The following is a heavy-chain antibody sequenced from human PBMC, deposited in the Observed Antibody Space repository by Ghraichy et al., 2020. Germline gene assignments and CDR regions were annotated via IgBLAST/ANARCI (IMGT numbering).Heavy chain of an antibody. CDR1: GFTFRTSW. D-gene: IGHD1-1*01. CDR2: INPGGSMK. J-gene: IGHJ4*02. CDR3: TSLSRGMAGTDY. V-gene: IGHV3-7*03. Sequence: GESLNISCAASGFTFRTSWMNWIRQAPGKGLEWVANINPGGSMKFYVDSVKGRFTISRDDAKNSLYLDMNSLTAEDTALYYCTSLSRGMAGTDYWGQGILVTVSS.